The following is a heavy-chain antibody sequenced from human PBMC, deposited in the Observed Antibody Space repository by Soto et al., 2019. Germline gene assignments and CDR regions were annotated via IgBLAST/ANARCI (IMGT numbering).Heavy chain of an antibody. J-gene: IGHJ4*02. Sequence: ASVKVSCKASGGTFSSYAISWVRQAPGQGLEWMGGIIPIFGTANYAQKFQGRVTMTTDTSTSTAYMELRSLRSDDTAVYYCARDLDGSGSYYTDYWGPGTLVTVSS. CDR3: ARDLDGSGSYYTDY. D-gene: IGHD3-10*01. CDR1: GGTFSSYA. V-gene: IGHV1-69*05. CDR2: IIPIFGTA.